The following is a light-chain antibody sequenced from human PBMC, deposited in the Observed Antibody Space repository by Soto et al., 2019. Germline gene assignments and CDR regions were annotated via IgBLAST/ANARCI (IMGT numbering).Light chain of an antibody. CDR3: CLYAGSDNWV. J-gene: IGLJ3*02. Sequence: QSALTQPPSASGSPGQSVTISCTGTSSDVGGYNYVSWYQQHPGKAPKLMIYEVSKRPSGVPDRFSGSKSGNTASLTVSGLQAEDEADYYCCLYAGSDNWVSGGGTKVTVL. CDR2: EVS. V-gene: IGLV2-8*01. CDR1: SSDVGGYNY.